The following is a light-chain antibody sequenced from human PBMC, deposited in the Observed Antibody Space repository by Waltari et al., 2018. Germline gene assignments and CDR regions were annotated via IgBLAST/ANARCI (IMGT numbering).Light chain of an antibody. Sequence: QSVLTQPASVSGSSGQSLTISCTGTSSDVGAYNYVSWYQQHPGKAPKCVIYDVRKRPSGVSDRFSGSKSGNTASLTISGLQAEDEADYYCSSYTSGNTWVFGGGTKLTVL. CDR1: SSDVGAYNY. J-gene: IGLJ3*02. V-gene: IGLV2-14*03. CDR3: SSYTSGNTWV. CDR2: DVR.